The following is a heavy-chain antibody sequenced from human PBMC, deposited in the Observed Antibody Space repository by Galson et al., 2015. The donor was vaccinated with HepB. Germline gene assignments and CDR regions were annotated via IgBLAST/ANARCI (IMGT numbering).Heavy chain of an antibody. CDR3: AREKGGNSYLDY. Sequence: ETLSLTCAVAGGSISSSDWGIWVRQRPGKGLEWVGQIYHSGSTNYNPSLESRVTISVDRSKNQFSLKLTSVTAADTAVYYCAREKGGNSYLDYWGQGTLVTVSS. CDR1: GGSISSSDW. V-gene: IGHV4-4*02. D-gene: IGHD4-23*01. J-gene: IGHJ4*02. CDR2: IYHSGST.